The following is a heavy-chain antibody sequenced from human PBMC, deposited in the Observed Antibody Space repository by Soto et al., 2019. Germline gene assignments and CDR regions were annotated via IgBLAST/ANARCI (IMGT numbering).Heavy chain of an antibody. V-gene: IGHV1-24*01. Sequence: QVQLVQSGAEVKKPGASVKVSCKVSGYTLTELSMHWVRQAPGKGLEWMGGFDPEDGETIYAQKFQGRVTMTEDTSTDTAYRELSSLRSEDTAVYYCAYLLLRYFDRRTYGAFDIWGQGTMVTVSS. J-gene: IGHJ3*02. CDR2: FDPEDGET. CDR1: GYTLTELS. CDR3: AYLLLRYFDRRTYGAFDI. D-gene: IGHD3-9*01.